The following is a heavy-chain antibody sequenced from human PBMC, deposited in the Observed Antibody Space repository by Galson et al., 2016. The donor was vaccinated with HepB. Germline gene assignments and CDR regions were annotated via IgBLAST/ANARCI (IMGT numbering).Heavy chain of an antibody. J-gene: IGHJ5*02. D-gene: IGHD2-2*01. V-gene: IGHV4-34*01. CDR3: ARRTVVPTAGNWFDP. Sequence: TLSLTCAVYGGSFSDYYWSWIRQPPGKGLEWIGEINHSGTINYNSSLKSRVTISVDTSKNQFSLNLGSVTAADTAVYYCARRTVVPTAGNWFDPWGQGALVTVSS. CDR2: INHSGTI. CDR1: GGSFSDYY.